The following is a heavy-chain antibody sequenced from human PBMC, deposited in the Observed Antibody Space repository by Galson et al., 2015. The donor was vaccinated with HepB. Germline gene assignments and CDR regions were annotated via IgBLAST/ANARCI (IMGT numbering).Heavy chain of an antibody. CDR2: ISYDGSNK. J-gene: IGHJ4*02. V-gene: IGHV3-30*04. Sequence: SLRLSCAASGFTFSSYAMHWVRQAPGKGLEWVAVISYDGSNKYYADSVKGRFTISRDNSKNTLYLQMNSLRAEDTAVYYCARDIRSSSWQNWGQGTLVTVSS. CDR3: ARDIRSSSWQN. CDR1: GFTFSSYA. D-gene: IGHD2-2*01.